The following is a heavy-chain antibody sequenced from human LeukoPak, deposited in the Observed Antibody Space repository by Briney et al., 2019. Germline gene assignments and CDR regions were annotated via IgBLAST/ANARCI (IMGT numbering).Heavy chain of an antibody. CDR3: ARAGYSNYYGSGSYIDY. J-gene: IGHJ4*02. D-gene: IGHD3-10*01. V-gene: IGHV3-30*02. CDR2: IRYDGSNK. Sequence: GGSLRLSCAASGFTFSSYGMHWVRQAPGKGLEWVAFIRYDGSNKYYADSVKGRFTISRDNSKNTLYLQMNSLRAEDTALYYCARAGYSNYYGSGSYIDYWGQGTLVTVSS. CDR1: GFTFSSYG.